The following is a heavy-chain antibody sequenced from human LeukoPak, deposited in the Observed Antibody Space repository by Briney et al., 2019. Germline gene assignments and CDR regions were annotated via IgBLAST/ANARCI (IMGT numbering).Heavy chain of an antibody. J-gene: IGHJ4*02. CDR3: ARDAPGNTALDY. Sequence: GGSLRLSCAASGFTFISYWMHWVRQAPGKGLVWVSRINGYGSSTDFADSVKGRFTISRDNAKSTLYLQMNSLRAEDTAVYYCARDAPGNTALDYWGQGTLVTVSS. CDR2: INGYGSST. V-gene: IGHV3-74*01. CDR1: GFTFISYW. D-gene: IGHD5-18*01.